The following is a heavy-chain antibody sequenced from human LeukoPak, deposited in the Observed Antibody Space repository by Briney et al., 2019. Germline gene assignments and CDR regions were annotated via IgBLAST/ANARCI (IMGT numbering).Heavy chain of an antibody. Sequence: SVTVSRMASGGTLRSYSIRWVRPAPGRGREWVGRIIPFLCIQNYAQKLQGRVTITADKSTSTAYMELSSLRSEDTAVYYCARERPPGYSYGYDYYYYYGMDVWGQGTTVTVSS. V-gene: IGHV1-69*04. CDR3: ARERPPGYSYGYDYYYYYGMDV. J-gene: IGHJ6*02. D-gene: IGHD5-18*01. CDR1: GGTLRSYS. CDR2: IIPFLCIQ.